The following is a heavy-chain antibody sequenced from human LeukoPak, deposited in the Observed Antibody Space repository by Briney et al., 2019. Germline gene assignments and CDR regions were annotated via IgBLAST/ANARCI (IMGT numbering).Heavy chain of an antibody. CDR2: VYYTGAS. D-gene: IGHD2-21*02. Sequence: PSETLSLTCTVSGGSISSSSYYWGWIRQPPGKGLEWIGSVYYTGASYYNPSLKSRVTISVDTSKNQFSLKLSSVTAADTAVYYCARQGPGDPHQRNFDYWGQGTLVTVSS. CDR3: ARQGPGDPHQRNFDY. CDR1: GGSISSSSYY. V-gene: IGHV4-39*01. J-gene: IGHJ4*02.